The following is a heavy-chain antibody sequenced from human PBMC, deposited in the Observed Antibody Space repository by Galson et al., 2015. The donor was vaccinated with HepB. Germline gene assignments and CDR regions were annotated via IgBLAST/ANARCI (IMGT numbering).Heavy chain of an antibody. D-gene: IGHD5-18*01. J-gene: IGHJ2*01. V-gene: IGHV4-61*01. Sequence: ETLSLTCTVSGGSVNSGSYYWSWIRQPPGKGLEWIGYIYYSGSTSYNPSLESRVTISLDGSKNQFSLKLSSVTAADTAVYYCARQYGGYSYGGDWYFDLWGRGTLVTVSS. CDR3: ARQYGGYSYGGDWYFDL. CDR1: GGSVNSGSYY. CDR2: IYYSGST.